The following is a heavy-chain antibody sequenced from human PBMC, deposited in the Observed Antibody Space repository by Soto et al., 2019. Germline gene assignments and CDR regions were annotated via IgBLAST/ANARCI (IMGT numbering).Heavy chain of an antibody. CDR1: GYSFTSYY. J-gene: IGHJ5*02. V-gene: IGHV1-46*01. Sequence: QVQLVQSGAEVKKPGASVKVSCKASGYSFTSYYMYWVRQAPGQGLEWMGIIDPSGGSTSYAQKFQGRVTMTTDTSTSTLYMELSSLRPEDTAVYYCASVAVAGTSGWLDAWGQGTLVIVSS. CDR3: ASVAVAGTSGWLDA. D-gene: IGHD6-19*01. CDR2: IDPSGGST.